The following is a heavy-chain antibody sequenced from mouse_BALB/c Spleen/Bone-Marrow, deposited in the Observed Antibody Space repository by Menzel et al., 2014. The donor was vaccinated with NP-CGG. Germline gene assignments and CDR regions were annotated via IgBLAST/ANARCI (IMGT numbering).Heavy chain of an antibody. D-gene: IGHD2-14*01. V-gene: IGHV14-3*02. CDR2: IDPANGNT. J-gene: IGHJ2*01. CDR1: GFNIKDTY. Sequence: EVKLLESGAELVKPGASVRLSCTASGFNIKDTYIHWVKQRPEQGLEWIGRIDPANGNTKYDPKFQGKATITADTSSNTAYLQLSSLTSEDTAVYYCASYRLRTYFDYWGQGITLTVSS. CDR3: ASYRLRTYFDY.